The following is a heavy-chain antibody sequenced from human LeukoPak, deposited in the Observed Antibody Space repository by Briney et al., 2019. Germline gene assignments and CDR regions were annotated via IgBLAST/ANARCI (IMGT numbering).Heavy chain of an antibody. D-gene: IGHD5-18*01. CDR1: GFTVSSNY. CDR3: ASPAGGYRRVYY. V-gene: IGHV3-66*01. CDR2: IYSGGST. Sequence: GGSLRLSCAASGFTVSSNYMSWVRQAPGKGLEWVSVIYSGGSTYYADSVKGRFTIPRDNSKNTLYLQMNSLRAEDTAVYYCASPAGGYRRVYYWGQGTLVTVSS. J-gene: IGHJ4*02.